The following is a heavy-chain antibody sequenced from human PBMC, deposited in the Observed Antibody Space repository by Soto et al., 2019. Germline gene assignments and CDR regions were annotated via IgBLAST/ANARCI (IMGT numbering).Heavy chain of an antibody. J-gene: IGHJ4*02. V-gene: IGHV1-18*04. Sequence: ASVKVSCKASGYTFTSYGISWVRQAPGQGLEWMGWISAYNGNTNYAQKLQGRVTMTTDTSTSTAYMELRSLRSDDTAVYYCARDHVEVAGTPPGLGSYFDYWGQGTLVTVSS. CDR3: ARDHVEVAGTPPGLGSYFDY. CDR1: GYTFTSYG. CDR2: ISAYNGNT. D-gene: IGHD6-19*01.